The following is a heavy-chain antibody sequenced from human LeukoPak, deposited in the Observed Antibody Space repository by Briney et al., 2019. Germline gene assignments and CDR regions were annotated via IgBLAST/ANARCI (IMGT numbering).Heavy chain of an antibody. CDR1: GFTFDDYA. J-gene: IGHJ6*03. Sequence: PGGSLRLSCAASGFTFDDYAMHWVRQAPGKGLEWVSGITWNSDNIEYADSVKGRFTISRDNAKNSLYLQMNSPRAEDMALYYCAKGGGGRLIYYYYMDVWGKGTTVTVSS. CDR2: ITWNSDNI. CDR3: AKGGGGRLIYYYYMDV. D-gene: IGHD3-16*01. V-gene: IGHV3-9*03.